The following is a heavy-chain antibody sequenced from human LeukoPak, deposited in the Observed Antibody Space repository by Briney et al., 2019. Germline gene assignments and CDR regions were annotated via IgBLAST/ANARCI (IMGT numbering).Heavy chain of an antibody. CDR2: INPNSGGT. CDR3: ARVGGYCGSTSCYEDVAFDI. CDR1: GYTFTGYY. D-gene: IGHD2-2*01. V-gene: IGHV1-2*02. J-gene: IGHJ3*02. Sequence: GASVKVSCKASGYTFTGYYMHWVRQAPGQGLEWMGWINPNSGGTNYAQKFQGRVTMTRDTSISTAYMELSRLRSDDTAVYYCARVGGYCGSTSCYEDVAFDIWGQGTMVTVSS.